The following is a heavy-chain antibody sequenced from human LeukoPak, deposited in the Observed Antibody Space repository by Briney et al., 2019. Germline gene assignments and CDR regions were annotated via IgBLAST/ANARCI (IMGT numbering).Heavy chain of an antibody. CDR2: IDSDGSST. CDR3: ARALRLAVNLGS. J-gene: IGHJ5*01. D-gene: IGHD6-19*01. V-gene: IGHV3-74*01. Sequence: GGSLRLSCAASGFTFSGYWMHWVRQAPGKGLVWVSHIDSDGSSTNYADSVKGRFTISRDHAKNTLYLQMNSLRAEDTAVYYCARALRLAVNLGSWGQGTLVTVSS. CDR1: GFTFSGYW.